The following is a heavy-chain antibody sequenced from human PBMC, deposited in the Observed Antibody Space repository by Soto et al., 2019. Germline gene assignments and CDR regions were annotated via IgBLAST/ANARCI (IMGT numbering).Heavy chain of an antibody. Sequence: QVQLVQSGAEVKKPGASVKVSCKASGYTFTSYGISWVRQAPGQGLECMGWISAYNGNTNYAQKLQGRVTMTTNTSTSTAYMELRSLRSGDTAVYYCARDDPGIAAAGTYLGFDPWGQGTLVTVSS. CDR1: GYTFTSYG. CDR2: ISAYNGNT. CDR3: ARDDPGIAAAGTYLGFDP. V-gene: IGHV1-18*04. D-gene: IGHD6-13*01. J-gene: IGHJ5*02.